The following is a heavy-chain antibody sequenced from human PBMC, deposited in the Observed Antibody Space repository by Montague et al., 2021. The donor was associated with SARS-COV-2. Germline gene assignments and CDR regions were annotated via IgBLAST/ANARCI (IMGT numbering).Heavy chain of an antibody. Sequence: SETLSLTCTVSGDSISYFYWSWIRQPAGKGLEWIGRVSASGSTNXNPSLNSRVTVPVDTSKKQFSLRLSPVTAADTAVYYCARDVVAAPGTFDYWGQGTLVTVSS. D-gene: IGHD6-13*01. CDR2: VSASGST. CDR1: GDSISYFY. V-gene: IGHV4-4*07. CDR3: ARDVVAAPGTFDY. J-gene: IGHJ4*02.